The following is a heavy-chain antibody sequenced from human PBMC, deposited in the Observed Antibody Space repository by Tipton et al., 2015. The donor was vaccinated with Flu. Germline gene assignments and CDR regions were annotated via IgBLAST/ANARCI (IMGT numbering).Heavy chain of an antibody. CDR2: IYAGGST. CDR1: GFSVSSNY. Sequence: SLRLSCAVSGFSVSSNYMSWVRQAPGKGLEWLSIIYAGGSTHYGDSVKGRFTVSRDTSKNTLFLQMDSLRAEDTAVYYCARGKLGTVGPLESWGQGTLIAVSS. D-gene: IGHD1-26*01. J-gene: IGHJ4*02. CDR3: ARGKLGTVGPLES. V-gene: IGHV3-53*01.